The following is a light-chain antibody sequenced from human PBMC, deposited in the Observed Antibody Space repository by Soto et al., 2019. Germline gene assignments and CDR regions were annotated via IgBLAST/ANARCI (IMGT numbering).Light chain of an antibody. CDR3: SSYTSSSSYV. CDR1: SSDVGGYNY. J-gene: IGLJ1*01. Sequence: QSALTQPASVSGSPGQSITISCTGTSSDVGGYNYVSWYQQHPGKAPKLMMYDVSNRPSGVSNSFSGSKSGNTASLTISGLQAEDEADYYCSSYTSSSSYVFGTGTKLTVL. CDR2: DVS. V-gene: IGLV2-14*01.